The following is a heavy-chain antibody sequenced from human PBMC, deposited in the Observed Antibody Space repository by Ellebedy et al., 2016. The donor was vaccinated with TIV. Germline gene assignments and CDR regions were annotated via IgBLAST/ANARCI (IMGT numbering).Heavy chain of an antibody. Sequence: PGGSLRLSCAASGFTVSSSYMSWVRQAPGKGLEWVSVIYSGGSTYYADSVKGRFTISRDNSKNTLYLQMNSLRAEDTAVYYCARDMSYGDYDYWGQGTLVTVSS. CDR1: GFTVSSSY. J-gene: IGHJ4*02. D-gene: IGHD4-17*01. V-gene: IGHV3-53*01. CDR3: ARDMSYGDYDY. CDR2: IYSGGST.